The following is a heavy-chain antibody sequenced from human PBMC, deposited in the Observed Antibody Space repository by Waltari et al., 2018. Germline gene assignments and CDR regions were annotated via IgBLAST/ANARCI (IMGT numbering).Heavy chain of an antibody. CDR2: ISYDGSNK. Sequence: QVQLVESGGGVVQPGRSLRLSCAASGFTFSSYAMPWVRQAPGKGLEWVAVISYDGSNKYYADSVKGRFTISRDNSKNTLYLQMNSLRAEDTAVYYCARDYGDSHFDYWGQGTLVTVSS. V-gene: IGHV3-30-3*01. CDR3: ARDYGDSHFDY. J-gene: IGHJ4*02. CDR1: GFTFSSYA. D-gene: IGHD4-17*01.